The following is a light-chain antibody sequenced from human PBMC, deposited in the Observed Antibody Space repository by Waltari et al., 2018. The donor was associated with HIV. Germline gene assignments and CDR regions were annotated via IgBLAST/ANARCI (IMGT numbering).Light chain of an antibody. Sequence: QSALTQPASVSGSPGQSITISCPGPSSDVGGYNYFSWYQQPPDKAPKLVIFEVNKRPSGVSNRFSGSKSGNTASLTISGLQAEDEADYYCSSYTSSRTLVFGGGTKLTVL. J-gene: IGLJ3*02. CDR1: SSDVGGYNY. CDR2: EVN. CDR3: SSYTSSRTLV. V-gene: IGLV2-14*01.